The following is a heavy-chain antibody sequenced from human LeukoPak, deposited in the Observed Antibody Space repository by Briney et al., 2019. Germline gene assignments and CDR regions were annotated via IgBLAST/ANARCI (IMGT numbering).Heavy chain of an antibody. D-gene: IGHD6-19*01. CDR3: ARDLQQWLVAFDI. V-gene: IGHV3-48*04. CDR2: ISSSSSTI. J-gene: IGHJ3*02. Sequence: GGSLRLSCAASGFTFSSYGMHWVRQAPGKGLEWVSYISSSSSTIYYADSVKGRFTISRDNAKNSLYLQMNSLRAEDTAVYYCARDLQQWLVAFDIWGQGTMVTVSS. CDR1: GFTFSSYG.